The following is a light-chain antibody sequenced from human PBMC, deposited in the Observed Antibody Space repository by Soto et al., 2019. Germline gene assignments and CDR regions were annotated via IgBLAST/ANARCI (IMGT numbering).Light chain of an antibody. CDR2: AAS. V-gene: IGKV1-27*01. J-gene: IGKJ3*01. Sequence: DIQMTQSPSSLSASVGDRVTITCRASQGISNFLAWFQQKPGKVPKLLIYAASTLQSGVPSRFSGSGSGTDFTLPISSLQPEDVATYYCQKHNEGFGPGTKVDIK. CDR3: QKHNEG. CDR1: QGISNF.